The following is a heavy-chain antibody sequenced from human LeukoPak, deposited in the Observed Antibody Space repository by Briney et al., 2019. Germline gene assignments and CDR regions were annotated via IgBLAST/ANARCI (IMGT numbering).Heavy chain of an antibody. Sequence: ASVKVSCKASGYTFTGYYIHWVRQAPGQGLEWMGWINPDSGGTNYAQIFQGRVTMTRDTSISTAHMELNRLRSDDTAVYYCARVASAVYSDYWGQGTLVTVSS. V-gene: IGHV1-2*02. CDR1: GYTFTGYY. CDR2: INPDSGGT. CDR3: ARVASAVYSDY. J-gene: IGHJ4*02.